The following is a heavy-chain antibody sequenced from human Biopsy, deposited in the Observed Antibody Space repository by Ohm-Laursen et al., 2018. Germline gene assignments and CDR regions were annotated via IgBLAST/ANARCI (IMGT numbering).Heavy chain of an antibody. Sequence: PSQTLSLTCTVSGDSLSSYFWSWIRRPPGKGLEWIGFIHNSGSTDHNPSLKSRVTVSMDVSNNDFSLKLTSVTAADTAVYYCARALGGYDLSAYYIDSWGQGTLVTVSS. CDR3: ARALGGYDLSAYYIDS. V-gene: IGHV4-59*01. J-gene: IGHJ4*02. CDR2: IHNSGST. D-gene: IGHD3-22*01. CDR1: GDSLSSYF.